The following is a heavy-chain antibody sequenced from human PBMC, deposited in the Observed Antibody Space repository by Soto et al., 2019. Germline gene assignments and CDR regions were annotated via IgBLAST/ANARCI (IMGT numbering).Heavy chain of an antibody. J-gene: IGHJ6*02. V-gene: IGHV3-30*18. CDR3: AKPDPSYYYDSSGYYPWYYYGMDV. Sequence: PGGSLRLSCAASGFTFSSYGMHWVRQAPGKGLEWVAVISYDGSNKYYADSVKGRFSISRDNSKNTLYLQMNSLRAEDTAVYYCAKPDPSYYYDSSGYYPWYYYGMDVWGQGTTVTVSS. CDR2: ISYDGSNK. CDR1: GFTFSSYG. D-gene: IGHD3-22*01.